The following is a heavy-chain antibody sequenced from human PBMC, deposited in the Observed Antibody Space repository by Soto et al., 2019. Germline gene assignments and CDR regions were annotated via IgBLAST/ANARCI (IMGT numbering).Heavy chain of an antibody. V-gene: IGHV4-30-2*01. Sequence: SETLSLTCTLSGASITYGGYSWSWIRQPPGKDLEWLGYISHLESTFYNPSFQSRLTLSIDRSKNQFSLKLASMTAADMAVYYCARGGGYDPFDYWGQGTLVTVSS. CDR1: GASITYGGYS. CDR3: ARGGGYDPFDY. D-gene: IGHD5-12*01. CDR2: ISHLEST. J-gene: IGHJ4*02.